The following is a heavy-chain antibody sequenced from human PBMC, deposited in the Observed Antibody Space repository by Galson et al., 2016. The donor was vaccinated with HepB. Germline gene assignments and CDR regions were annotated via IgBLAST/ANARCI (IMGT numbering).Heavy chain of an antibody. Sequence: TLSLTCTVSGGSISSGGYSWSWIRQPPGKGLEWIGYTYDSGSTYYNPSLKSRLTISVDRSKNQFSLKLSSVTAADTAVYFCASKEWTSKSHYFYGLDVWGQGTTVIVSS. V-gene: IGHV4-30-2*01. CDR2: TYDSGST. J-gene: IGHJ6*01. CDR3: ASKEWTSKSHYFYGLDV. CDR1: GGSISSGGYS. D-gene: IGHD3-3*01.